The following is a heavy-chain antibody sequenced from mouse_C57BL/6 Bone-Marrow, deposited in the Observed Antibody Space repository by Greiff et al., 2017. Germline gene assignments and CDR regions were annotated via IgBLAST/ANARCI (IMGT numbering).Heavy chain of an antibody. CDR3: ARDGYFGFAY. Sequence: QVQLQQPGAELVKPGASVKLSCKASGYTFTSYWLQWVKQRPGQGLEWIVEIDPSDSYTNYNQKFKGKATLTVDTSSSTAYMQLSSLTSEDSAVYYCARDGYFGFAYWGQGTLVTVSA. J-gene: IGHJ3*01. D-gene: IGHD2-3*01. CDR1: GYTFTSYW. CDR2: IDPSDSYT. V-gene: IGHV1-50*01.